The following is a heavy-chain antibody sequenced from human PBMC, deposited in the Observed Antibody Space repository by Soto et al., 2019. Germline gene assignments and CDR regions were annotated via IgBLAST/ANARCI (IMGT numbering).Heavy chain of an antibody. V-gene: IGHV1-3*01. CDR2: INAGNGNT. CDR1: GYTFTSYA. Sequence: ASVKVCCKASGYTFTSYAMHWVRQAPGQRLEWMGWINAGNGNTKYSQKFQGRVTITRDTSASTAYMGLSSLRSEDTAVYYCARVRILDRSAFDIWGQGTMVTVSS. J-gene: IGHJ3*02. CDR3: ARVRILDRSAFDI. D-gene: IGHD2-8*02.